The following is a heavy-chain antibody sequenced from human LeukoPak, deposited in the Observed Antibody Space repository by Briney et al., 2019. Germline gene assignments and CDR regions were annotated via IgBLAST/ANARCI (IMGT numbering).Heavy chain of an antibody. Sequence: ASVTVSCKASGYTFISYDINWVRQVAGQGLEWMGWMNPNSGNTGYAQKFQGRVTITRNTSISTAFMELSSLRSEDTAVYYCASNLGDGVAFDIWGQGTMVTVSS. CDR1: GYTFISYD. D-gene: IGHD1-14*01. CDR3: ASNLGDGVAFDI. CDR2: MNPNSGNT. V-gene: IGHV1-8*03. J-gene: IGHJ3*02.